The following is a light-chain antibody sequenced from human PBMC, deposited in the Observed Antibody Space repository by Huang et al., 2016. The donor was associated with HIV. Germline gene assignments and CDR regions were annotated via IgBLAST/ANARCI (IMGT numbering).Light chain of an antibody. V-gene: IGKV1-33*01. J-gene: IGKJ4*01. CDR3: QQYDNLPLT. CDR1: QDISKF. CDR2: DAS. Sequence: DIQMTQSPSSLSASVGDRVTITCQASQDISKFLNWYQHKPGKAPKLLIYDASNLETGVPSSFSGSGSGTDFTFTISSLQPEDIATYYCQQYDNLPLTFGGGTKVEIK.